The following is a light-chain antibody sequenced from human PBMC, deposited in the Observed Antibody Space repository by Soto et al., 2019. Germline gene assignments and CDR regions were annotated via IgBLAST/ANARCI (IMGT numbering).Light chain of an antibody. CDR3: QQRSNWPPMYT. CDR1: QSVGSY. J-gene: IGKJ2*01. Sequence: EIVLTQSPATLSLSPGERATLSCRASQSVGSYLAWYQQKPGQAPRLLIYDASNRATGIPARFSGSGSGTDFTLTISSLEPGDFAVYFCQQRSNWPPMYTFGQGTKLEIK. V-gene: IGKV3-11*01. CDR2: DAS.